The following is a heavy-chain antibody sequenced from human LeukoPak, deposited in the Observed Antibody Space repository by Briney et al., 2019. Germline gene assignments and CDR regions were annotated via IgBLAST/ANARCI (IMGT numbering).Heavy chain of an antibody. D-gene: IGHD3-3*01. CDR3: ARDGYDFWGGYYHASHFDY. V-gene: IGHV3-48*02. CDR2: ISSSSSTI. CDR1: GFTFSSYS. Sequence: GGSLRLSCAASGFTFSSYSMNWVRQAPGKGLEWVPYISSSSSTIYYADSVKGRFTISRDNAKNSPYLQMNSLRDEDTAVYYCARDGYDFWGGYYHASHFDYWGQGTLVTVSS. J-gene: IGHJ4*02.